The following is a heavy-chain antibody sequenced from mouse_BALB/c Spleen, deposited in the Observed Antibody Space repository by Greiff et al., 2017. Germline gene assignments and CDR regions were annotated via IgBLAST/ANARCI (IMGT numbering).Heavy chain of an antibody. CDR3: ARYTTALDY. CDR2: INPSTGYT. D-gene: IGHD1-2*01. Sequence: VQLQQSGAELAKPGASVKMSCKASGYTFTSYWMHWAKQRPGQGLEWIGYINPSTGYTEYNQKFKDKATLTADKSSSTAYMQLSSLTSEDSAVYYCARYTTALDYWGQGTTLTVSS. CDR1: GYTFTSYW. J-gene: IGHJ2*01. V-gene: IGHV1-7*01.